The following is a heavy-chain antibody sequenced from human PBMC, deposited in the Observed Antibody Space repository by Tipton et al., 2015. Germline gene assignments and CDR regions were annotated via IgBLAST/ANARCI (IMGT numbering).Heavy chain of an antibody. J-gene: IGHJ4*02. CDR1: GYSISSGYY. V-gene: IGHV4-38-2*01. D-gene: IGHD3-9*01. Sequence: TLSLTCAVSGYSISSGYYWGWIRQPPGKGLEWIGSIYHSGSTYYNSSPKSRVTISADTSKNQFSLKLSSVTAADTAVYYCACQDYDILTRDYQTVDYWGQGTLVTVSS. CDR3: ACQDYDILTRDYQTVDY. CDR2: IYHSGST.